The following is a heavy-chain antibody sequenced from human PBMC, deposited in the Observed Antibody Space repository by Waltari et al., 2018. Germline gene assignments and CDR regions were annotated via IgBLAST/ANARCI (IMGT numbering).Heavy chain of an antibody. CDR2: IRNQAYGGTA. Sequence: EVQLVESGGGLVQPGQSLRLSCTTSGFSFGDYVMTWVRQAPGQGLEWVGFIRNQAYGGTAEYAASVKGRFTISRDDSKGNVYLEMNSLRTEDTAVYFCTRNVFSDYWGQGSLVTVSS. J-gene: IGHJ4*02. V-gene: IGHV3-49*04. CDR1: GFSFGDYV. CDR3: TRNVFSDY.